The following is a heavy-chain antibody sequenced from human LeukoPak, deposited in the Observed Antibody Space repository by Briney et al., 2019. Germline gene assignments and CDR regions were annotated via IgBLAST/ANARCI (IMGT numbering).Heavy chain of an antibody. D-gene: IGHD3-22*01. Sequence: ASVKVSCRASGYTFTDYYMHWVRQAPGQGLEWMGCIDPDSGGTKSAQRFQGRVTMTRDTSITTVYMELIRLRSDDTAVYYCAREYYDSSGSKYAFDIWGQGTVVTVSS. V-gene: IGHV1-2*02. CDR1: GYTFTDYY. J-gene: IGHJ3*02. CDR3: AREYYDSSGSKYAFDI. CDR2: IDPDSGGT.